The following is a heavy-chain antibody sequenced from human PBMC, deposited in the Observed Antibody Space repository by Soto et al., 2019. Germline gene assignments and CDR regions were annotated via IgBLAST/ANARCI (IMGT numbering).Heavy chain of an antibody. J-gene: IGHJ5*02. V-gene: IGHV1-24*01. CDR1: GYTLTELS. CDR2: FDPEDGET. D-gene: IGHD3-22*01. Sequence: GASVKVSCKVSGYTLTELSMHWVRQAPGKGLEWMGGFDPEDGETIYAQKFQGRVTMTEDTSTDTAYMELSSLRSEDTAVYYCATASITMIVVAPWGFDPWGQGTLVTVSS. CDR3: ATASITMIVVAPWGFDP.